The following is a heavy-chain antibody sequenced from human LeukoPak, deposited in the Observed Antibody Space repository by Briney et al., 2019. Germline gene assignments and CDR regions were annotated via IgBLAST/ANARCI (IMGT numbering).Heavy chain of an antibody. D-gene: IGHD4-17*01. CDR2: IYSSGST. CDR1: GFTVSTNY. V-gene: IGHV3-66*01. Sequence: GGSLRLSCAVSGFTVSTNYMSWVRQAPGKGLEWVSNIYSSGSTYYADSVKGRFIISRDNSKNTLYLQMNSLRDEDTAVYYCARERSYGDNDYFDHWGQGSLVTVSS. J-gene: IGHJ4*02. CDR3: ARERSYGDNDYFDH.